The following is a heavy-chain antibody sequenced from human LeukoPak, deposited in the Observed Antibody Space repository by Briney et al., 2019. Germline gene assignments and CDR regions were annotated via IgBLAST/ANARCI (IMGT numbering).Heavy chain of an antibody. CDR2: ISSSSSYI. Sequence: GGSLRLSCAASGFTFSSYSMNWVRQAPGKGLEWVSSISSSSSYIYYADSVKGRFTISRDNAKNSLYLQMNSLRAEDTAVYYCARDYGSGWVHDAFDIWGQGTMVTVSS. CDR3: ARDYGSGWVHDAFDI. J-gene: IGHJ3*02. CDR1: GFTFSSYS. V-gene: IGHV3-21*01. D-gene: IGHD6-19*01.